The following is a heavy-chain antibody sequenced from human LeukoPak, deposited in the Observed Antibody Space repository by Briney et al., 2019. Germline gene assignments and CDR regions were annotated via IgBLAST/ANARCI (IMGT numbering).Heavy chain of an antibody. CDR1: GYTFSGHW. D-gene: IGHD2/OR15-2a*01. J-gene: IGHJ6*02. CDR2: INSDATGT. CDR3: ARGRYFALDV. V-gene: IGHV3-74*03. Sequence: GGSLRLSCAASGYTFSGHWIHWVRQAPGKGLEGVSRINSDATGTMDADSVKGRFTTSRDNAKNTAYLQMNSLRAEDTAVYYCARGRYFALDVWGQGTTVTVSS.